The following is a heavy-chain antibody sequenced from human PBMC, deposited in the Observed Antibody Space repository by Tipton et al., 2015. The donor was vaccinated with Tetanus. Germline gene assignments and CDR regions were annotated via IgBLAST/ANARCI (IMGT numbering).Heavy chain of an antibody. Sequence: VQLVQSGAEVKKPGESLRISCKASGYTFTTYWINWVRLMPGKGLEWMGTIDPSDSYTKYRPSFQGHVALSIDKSTATAYLQWSSVKAADTAIYYCARRGFPSGVYFFDHWGQGTQVTVSS. J-gene: IGHJ4*01. CDR1: GYTFTTYW. CDR3: ARRGFPSGVYFFDH. CDR2: IDPSDSYT. D-gene: IGHD3-3*01. V-gene: IGHV5-10-1*01.